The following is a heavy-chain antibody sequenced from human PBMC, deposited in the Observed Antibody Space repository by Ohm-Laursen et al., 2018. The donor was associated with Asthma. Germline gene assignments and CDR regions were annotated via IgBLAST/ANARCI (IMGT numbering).Heavy chain of an antibody. V-gene: IGHV3-23*01. Sequence: SLRLSCAASGFTLSPYDMNWVRQAPGKGLEWVSSISGSRSNTYYSDSVKGRFTISRDTSKNTLYLQMNSLRAEDTAVYYCAKMKVYGMDVWGQGTTVTVSS. CDR2: ISGSRSNT. CDR3: AKMKVYGMDV. CDR1: GFTLSPYD. J-gene: IGHJ6*02.